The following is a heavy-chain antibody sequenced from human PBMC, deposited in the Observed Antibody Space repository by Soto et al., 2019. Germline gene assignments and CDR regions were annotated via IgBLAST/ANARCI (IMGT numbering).Heavy chain of an antibody. J-gene: IGHJ4*02. D-gene: IGHD3-3*01. V-gene: IGHV4-30-4*01. CDR2: WHVSGTT. CDR3: ARGGLYDLWSGLFD. CDR1: GASATSGDYY. Sequence: QAQLQESGPGLVRPSQTLSLSCSVSGASATSGDYYWNWIRQTPGTGLEWLGYWHVSGTTSYNPSLKSRVTIPRDTSKNQFSLKLTSVSAADTAVYFCARGGLYDLWSGLFDWGQGIRVTVSS.